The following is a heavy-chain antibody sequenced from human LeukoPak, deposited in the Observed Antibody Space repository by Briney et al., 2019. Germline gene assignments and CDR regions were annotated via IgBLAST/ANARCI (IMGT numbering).Heavy chain of an antibody. CDR1: GFTLSSYA. V-gene: IGHV3-23*01. D-gene: IGHD6-19*01. CDR2: ISGSGGST. CDR3: AKDQAVAGPGSDY. Sequence: AGGSLRLSCAASGFTLSSYAMSWVRQAPGKGLEWVSAISGSGGSTYYADSVKGRFTISRDNSKNTLYLQMNSLRAEDTAVYYCAKDQAVAGPGSDYWGQGTLVTVSS. J-gene: IGHJ4*02.